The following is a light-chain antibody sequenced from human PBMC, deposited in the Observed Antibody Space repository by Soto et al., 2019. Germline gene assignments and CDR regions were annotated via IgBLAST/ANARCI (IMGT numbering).Light chain of an antibody. Sequence: QSVLTQPPSVSGAPGQRGTISCTGSSSNIGAGYDVHWYQQLPGTAPKLLIYGNSNRPSGVPDRFSGSKSGTSASLAITGLQAEDEADYYCQSYDSSLSGSKFGGGTKLTVL. J-gene: IGLJ2*01. CDR1: SSNIGAGYD. CDR2: GNS. V-gene: IGLV1-40*01. CDR3: QSYDSSLSGSK.